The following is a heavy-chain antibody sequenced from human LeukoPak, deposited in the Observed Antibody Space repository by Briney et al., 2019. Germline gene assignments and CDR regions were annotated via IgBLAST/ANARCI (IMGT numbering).Heavy chain of an antibody. CDR2: ISSSGSTI. CDR1: GFTFSDYY. V-gene: IGHV3-11*01. J-gene: IGHJ4*02. Sequence: PGGSLRLSCAASGFTFSDYYMSWIRQAPGKGLEWVSYISSSGSTIYYAASVKGRFTIARDNAKNSLYLQMNSLRAEDTALYYCAKVAGATTRPYFDYWGQGTLVTVSS. CDR3: AKVAGATTRPYFDY. D-gene: IGHD1-26*01.